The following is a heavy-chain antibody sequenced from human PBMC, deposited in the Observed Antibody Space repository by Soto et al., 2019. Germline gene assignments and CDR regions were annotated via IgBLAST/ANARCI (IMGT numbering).Heavy chain of an antibody. Sequence: QVQLVESGGGVVQPGRSLRLSCAESGFTFSSYGMHWVRQAPGKGLEWVAVIWYDGSNKYYADSVKGRFTISRDNSKNTLYLQMNSLRAEDTAVYYCARDGAMVRGVMDVWGQGTTVTVSS. D-gene: IGHD3-10*01. J-gene: IGHJ6*02. CDR1: GFTFSSYG. CDR2: IWYDGSNK. V-gene: IGHV3-33*01. CDR3: ARDGAMVRGVMDV.